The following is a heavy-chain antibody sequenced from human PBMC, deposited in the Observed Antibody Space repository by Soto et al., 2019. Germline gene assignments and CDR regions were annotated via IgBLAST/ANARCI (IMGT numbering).Heavy chain of an antibody. CDR2: IYHSGST. CDR1: GGSISSGGYS. V-gene: IGHV4-30-2*01. CDR3: ARAHYGDYGYGMDV. D-gene: IGHD4-17*01. J-gene: IGHJ6*02. Sequence: PSETLSLTCAVSGGSISSGGYSWSWIRQPPGKGLEWIGYIYHSGSTYYNPSLKSRVTISVDRSKNQFSLKLSSVTAADTAVYYCARAHYGDYGYGMDVWCQGPTVTVSS.